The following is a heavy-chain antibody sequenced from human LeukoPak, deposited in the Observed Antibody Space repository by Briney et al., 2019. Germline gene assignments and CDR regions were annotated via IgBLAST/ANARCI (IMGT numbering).Heavy chain of an antibody. CDR1: GGSIGSYY. CDR2: VYYTGRT. Sequence: SETLSLTCIVSGGSIGSYYWSWVRQTPGKGLEWIGYVYYTGRTNYNPSLKGRVTIFVDTSKNQSSLKLSSVTAADTAVYYCARLTEGWWGQGALVTVSS. D-gene: IGHD2-15*01. V-gene: IGHV4-59*08. J-gene: IGHJ4*02. CDR3: ARLTEGW.